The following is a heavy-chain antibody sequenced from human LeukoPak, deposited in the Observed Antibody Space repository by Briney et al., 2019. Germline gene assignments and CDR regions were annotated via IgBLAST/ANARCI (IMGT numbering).Heavy chain of an antibody. V-gene: IGHV4-59*01. Sequence: SETLSLTCSVSVDSITFYHWTWLPQPQGKGLVGIVYVDHTGTTNFHHSLNGLVSISKDTTNNLFSLLLSSVTAADTAVYFCARGRVSSSTWYRTYYSSFYMDVWGKGTTVTASS. J-gene: IGHJ6*03. D-gene: IGHD2-15*01. CDR1: VDSITFYH. CDR2: VDHTGTT. CDR3: ARGRVSSSTWYRTYYSSFYMDV.